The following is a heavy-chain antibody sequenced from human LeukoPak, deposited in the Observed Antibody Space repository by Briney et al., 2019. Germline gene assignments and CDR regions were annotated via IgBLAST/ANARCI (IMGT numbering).Heavy chain of an antibody. J-gene: IGHJ4*02. D-gene: IGHD2-15*01. CDR1: GFTVSSSY. CDR3: ARVIGWSLFDC. V-gene: IGHV3-53*01. Sequence: QPGGSLRLSCTASGFTVSSSYMTWVRQAPGKGLEWVSLIYGGGGTFYADSVKGRFTISRDNSKNTVYLQMNSLKTEDTAVYYCARVIGWSLFDCWGQGTLVTVSS. CDR2: IYGGGGT.